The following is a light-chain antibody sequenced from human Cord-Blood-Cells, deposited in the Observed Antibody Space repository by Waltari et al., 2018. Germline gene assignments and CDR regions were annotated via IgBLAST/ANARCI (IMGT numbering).Light chain of an antibody. CDR3: QQANSFPPT. CDR1: QGISSW. CDR2: AAS. J-gene: IGKJ2*01. Sequence: DILMTLSPSSVSASVGGRVTITCWASQGISSWLAWYQQNPGKAPKQPIYAASSLQSGVPSRFSGSGSGTDFTLTVSSLQPEDFATYDCQQANSFPPTLGQGTKLEIK. V-gene: IGKV1-12*01.